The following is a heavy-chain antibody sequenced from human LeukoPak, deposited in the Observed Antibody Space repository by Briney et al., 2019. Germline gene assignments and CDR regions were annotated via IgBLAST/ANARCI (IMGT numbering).Heavy chain of an antibody. Sequence: ASVKVSCKVSGYTLTELSMHWVRQAPGKGLEWMGGFDPEDGETIYAQKFQGRVTMTEDTSTDTAYMELSSLRSEDTAVYYCARGGYSSSPRGPWGQGTLVTVSS. CDR3: ARGGYSSSPRGP. J-gene: IGHJ4*02. CDR1: GYTLTELS. V-gene: IGHV1-24*01. D-gene: IGHD6-6*01. CDR2: FDPEDGET.